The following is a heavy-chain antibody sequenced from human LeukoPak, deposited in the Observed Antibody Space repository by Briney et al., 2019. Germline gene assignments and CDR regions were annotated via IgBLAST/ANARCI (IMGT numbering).Heavy chain of an antibody. CDR3: AKRLSVGIDY. CDR1: GFTFTSYA. CDR2: IRGSGGSI. Sequence: PGGSLRLSCAASGFTFTSYAMSWVRQAPGKGLEWVSAIRGSGGSIYYADSVKGRFTISRDNSKNTLYLQMNSLRAEDTAVYYCAKRLSVGIDYWGQGTLVTVSS. V-gene: IGHV3-23*01. D-gene: IGHD1-26*01. J-gene: IGHJ4*02.